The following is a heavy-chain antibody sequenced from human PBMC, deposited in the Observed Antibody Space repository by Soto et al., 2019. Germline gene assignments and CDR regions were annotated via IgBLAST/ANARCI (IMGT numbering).Heavy chain of an antibody. CDR3: AKTPDDYVWGSYRNPYFDY. CDR2: ISGSGGST. V-gene: IGHV3-23*01. CDR1: GFTFSSYA. Sequence: EVQLLESGGGLVQPGGSLRLSCAASGFTFSSYAMSWVRQAPGKGLEWDSAISGSGGSTYYADSVKGRFTISRDNSQNTLYRQMNSLRAEDTAVYYCAKTPDDYVWGSYRNPYFDYWGQGTLVTVSS. D-gene: IGHD3-16*02. J-gene: IGHJ4*02.